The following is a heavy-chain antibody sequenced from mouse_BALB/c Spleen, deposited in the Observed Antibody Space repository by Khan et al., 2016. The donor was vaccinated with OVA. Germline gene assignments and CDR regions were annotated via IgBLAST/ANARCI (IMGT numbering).Heavy chain of an antibody. CDR3: AGRGAARATWDYVDY. CDR1: GYTFTNYW. D-gene: IGHD3-1*01. Sequence: VQLQESGAELVRPGTSVKMSCKAAGYTFTNYWIGWVKQRPGHGLEWIGDTYPGGGYTNYNEKFKGKATLTADTSSSTAYMQLSGLPSEDSDIYYCAGRGAARATWDYVDYWGQGTTLTVSS. J-gene: IGHJ2*01. V-gene: IGHV1-63*02. CDR2: TYPGGGYT.